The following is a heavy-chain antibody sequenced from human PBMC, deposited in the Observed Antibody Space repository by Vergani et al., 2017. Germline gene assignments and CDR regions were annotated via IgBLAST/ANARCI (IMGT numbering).Heavy chain of an antibody. Sequence: QVQLQQWGAGLLKPSETLSLTCAVYGGSFSGYYWSWIRQPAGKGLEWIGYIYYSGSTNYNPSLKSRVTISVDTSKNQFSLKLSSVTAADTAVYYCARKKVASWRVPTTGWFDPWGQGTLVTVSS. CDR2: IYYSGST. D-gene: IGHD4-11*01. CDR1: GGSFSGYY. V-gene: IGHV4-34*11. J-gene: IGHJ5*02. CDR3: ARKKVASWRVPTTGWFDP.